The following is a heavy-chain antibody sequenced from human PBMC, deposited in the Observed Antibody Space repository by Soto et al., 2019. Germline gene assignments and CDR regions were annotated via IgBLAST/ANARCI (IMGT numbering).Heavy chain of an antibody. CDR1: GFSCGSSA. Sequence: QPGGSLRLSCAASGFSCGSSAMNWVRQAPGRGLEWVSYISDAGASICYADSLKGRFTISRDNAKNSLSLQMNNLRAEDTAVYYCARENSVQAWFHHFEHWGLGTLVTVSS. D-gene: IGHD5-18*01. V-gene: IGHV3-48*03. J-gene: IGHJ1*01. CDR3: ARENSVQAWFHHFEH. CDR2: ISDAGASI.